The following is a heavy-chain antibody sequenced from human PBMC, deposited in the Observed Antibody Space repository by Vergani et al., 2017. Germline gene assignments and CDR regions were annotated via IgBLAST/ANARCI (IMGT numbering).Heavy chain of an antibody. CDR1: GFSFPGYA. CDR3: TKGRREYRCYFFDY. J-gene: IGHJ4*02. CDR2: VSGSSATP. D-gene: IGHD2-21*01. Sequence: EVQLLESGGGLVQPGGSLRLSCEASGFSFPGYAMSWVRQAPGKGLEWVSSVSGSSATPYYADSVKGRFIISRDNSKNTLHLQMNSLRADDTAVYYCTKGRREYRCYFFDYWGQGTLATVSS. V-gene: IGHV3-23*01.